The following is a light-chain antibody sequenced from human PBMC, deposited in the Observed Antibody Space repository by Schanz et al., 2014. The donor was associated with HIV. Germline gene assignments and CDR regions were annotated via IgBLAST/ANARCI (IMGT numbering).Light chain of an antibody. J-gene: IGKJ1*01. CDR3: QKYNSAPWT. Sequence: DILMTQSPASLSASVGDRVTFTCRASQGISNYLAWFQQKPRKVPKLLIYSASTLQSGVPSRFSGSGSGTNFSLTIISLQPEDVATYYCQKYNSAPWTFGQGTKVQI. CDR1: QGISNY. CDR2: SAS. V-gene: IGKV1-27*01.